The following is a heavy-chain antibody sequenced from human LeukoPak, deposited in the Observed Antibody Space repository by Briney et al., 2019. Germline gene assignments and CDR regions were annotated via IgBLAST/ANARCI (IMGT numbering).Heavy chain of an antibody. D-gene: IGHD1-7*01. CDR1: GFTFSSYA. V-gene: IGHV3-30*04. CDR3: ARDNWNYGIVDY. Sequence: PGRSLRLSCAASGFTFSSYAMHWVRQAPGKGLEWVAVISYDGSNKYYADSVKGRFTISRDNAKNSLYLQMNSLRAEDTAVYYCARDNWNYGIVDYWGQGTLVTVSS. J-gene: IGHJ4*02. CDR2: ISYDGSNK.